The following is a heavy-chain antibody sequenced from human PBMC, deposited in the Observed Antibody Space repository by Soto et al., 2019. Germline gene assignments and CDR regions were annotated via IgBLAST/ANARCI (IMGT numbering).Heavy chain of an antibody. CDR1: GGTFSSYA. CDR2: IIPVFGTT. CDR3: ATSSPYIFIGIPAGNHYYYAMDV. Sequence: QVQLVQSGAEVKKPGSSVKVSCKASGGTFSSYASSWLRQAPGQGLEWMGGIIPVFGTTNYEQNFQGRVTISADGSTSTAYMELSSLRSADTSVYYCATSSPYIFIGIPAGNHYYYAMDVWGQGTTVTVPS. V-gene: IGHV1-69*01. D-gene: IGHD6-6*01. J-gene: IGHJ6*02.